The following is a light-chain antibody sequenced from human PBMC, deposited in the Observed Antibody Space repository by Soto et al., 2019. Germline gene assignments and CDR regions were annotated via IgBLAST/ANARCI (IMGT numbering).Light chain of an antibody. CDR3: LQDYTYPRT. Sequence: IQMTQSPSSLSSSVGDRVTIACRASQGIRNALAWYQQRPGKAPTLLIYASSNLQAGVPSRFRGSGSGAEFTLTSSSLQPEDSVTYYCLQDYTYPRTFGQGTKVEI. CDR2: ASS. V-gene: IGKV1-6*01. J-gene: IGKJ1*01. CDR1: QGIRNA.